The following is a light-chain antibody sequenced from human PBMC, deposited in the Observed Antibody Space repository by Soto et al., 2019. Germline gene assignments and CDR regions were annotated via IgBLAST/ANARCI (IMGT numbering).Light chain of an antibody. CDR1: SSDVGGYNY. V-gene: IGLV2-8*01. CDR3: SSYAGSNNLV. CDR2: EVS. Sequence: QSALTQPPSASGSPGQSVTISCTGTSSDVGGYNYVSWYQQHPGKAPKLMIYEVSKRPSGVPDRFSGSKSGNTASLTVSGLQAEDEPDYYCSSYAGSNNLVFGGGTQLTVL. J-gene: IGLJ2*01.